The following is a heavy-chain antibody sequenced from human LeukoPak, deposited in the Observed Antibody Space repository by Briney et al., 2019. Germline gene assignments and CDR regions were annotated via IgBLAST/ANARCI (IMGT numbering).Heavy chain of an antibody. D-gene: IGHD5-18*01. CDR2: VHYSGST. V-gene: IGHV4-59*01. CDR3: ARRVGHSYGVTGAGAFDI. Sequence: SSETLSLTCTVSGGSISSYYWSWIRQPPGKGLDWIGHVHYSGSTYYNPSLKSRVTVSVDTSKNQFSLKVSSVTAADTAVYYCARRVGHSYGVTGAGAFDIWGQGTMVTVSS. CDR1: GGSISSYY. J-gene: IGHJ3*02.